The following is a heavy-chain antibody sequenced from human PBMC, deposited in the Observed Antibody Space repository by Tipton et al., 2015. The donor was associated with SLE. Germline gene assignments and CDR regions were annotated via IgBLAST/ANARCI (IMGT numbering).Heavy chain of an antibody. V-gene: IGHV3-15*01. CDR3: ARETLSGGLAFDL. CDR1: GFSFSTSW. Sequence: GSLRLSCVVSGFSFSTSWMSWVRQSPGKGLEWVGRIKPNTGGVTTDYATAVKGRFAISRDNSKNTVYLQLGSLRGEDMAVYYCARETLSGGLAFDLWGQGTMVTVSS. D-gene: IGHD3-3*01. J-gene: IGHJ3*01. CDR2: IKPNTGGVTT.